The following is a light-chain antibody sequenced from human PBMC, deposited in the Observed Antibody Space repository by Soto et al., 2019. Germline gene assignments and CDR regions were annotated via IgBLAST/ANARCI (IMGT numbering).Light chain of an antibody. J-gene: IGLJ1*01. CDR3: SSYTSTSTL. CDR1: SSDVGGYNY. CDR2: DVS. Sequence: QSALTQPASVSGSPGQSITISCTGTSSDVGGYNYVSWYQQHPGKAPKLMIYDVSNRPSGVSNRFSGSKSGNTAPLTISGLQAEDEADYYCSSYTSTSTLFGTGTKVIVL. V-gene: IGLV2-14*01.